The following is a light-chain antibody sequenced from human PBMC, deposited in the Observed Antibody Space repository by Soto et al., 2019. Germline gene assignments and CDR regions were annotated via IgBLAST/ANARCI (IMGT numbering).Light chain of an antibody. Sequence: DIQMTQSPASLSVSVLERLPIXLRASQSINNYLNWYLQRPGQAPKLLIRSASTLQRGVPSRFSGSGSRTEFTLTIADLQPDDFGTYYCQQSLTMPITFGHGTRLEIK. V-gene: IGKV1-39*01. CDR3: QQSLTMPIT. J-gene: IGKJ5*01. CDR2: SAS. CDR1: QSINNY.